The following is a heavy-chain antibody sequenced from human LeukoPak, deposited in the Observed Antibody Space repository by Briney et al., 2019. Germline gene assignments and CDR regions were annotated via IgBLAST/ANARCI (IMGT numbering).Heavy chain of an antibody. Sequence: SETLSPTCTVSGGSISSSSYYWGWIRQPPGKGLEWIGSIYYSGSTYYNPSLKSRVTISVDTSKNQFSLKLSSVTAADTAVYYCARLDILTGYPFDYWGQGTLVTVSS. CDR2: IYYSGST. J-gene: IGHJ4*02. CDR3: ARLDILTGYPFDY. V-gene: IGHV4-39*01. CDR1: GGSISSSSYY. D-gene: IGHD3-9*01.